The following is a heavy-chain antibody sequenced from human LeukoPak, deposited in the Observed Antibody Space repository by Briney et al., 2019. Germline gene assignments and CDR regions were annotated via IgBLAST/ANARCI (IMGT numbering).Heavy chain of an antibody. J-gene: IGHJ4*02. Sequence: PGGSLRLSCAASGFTFSSYEMNWVRQAPGKGLEWVSYISSSGSTIYYADSVKGRFTISRDNSKNTLYLQMNSLRAEDTAVYYSAKDLGITIFGVVLSYWGQGTLVTVSS. D-gene: IGHD3-3*01. CDR1: GFTFSSYE. CDR2: ISSSGSTI. V-gene: IGHV3-48*03. CDR3: AKDLGITIFGVVLSY.